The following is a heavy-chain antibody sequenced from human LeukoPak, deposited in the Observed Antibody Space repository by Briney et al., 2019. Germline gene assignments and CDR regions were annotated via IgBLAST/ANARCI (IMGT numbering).Heavy chain of an antibody. Sequence: ASVKVSCKASGYTFATYAMNWVRQAPGQGLEWMGWISAYNGNTNYAQKLQGRVTMTTDTSTSTAYMELRSLRSDDTAVYYCARRYCSSTSCYAGGLDYWGQGTLVTVSS. J-gene: IGHJ4*02. D-gene: IGHD2-2*01. CDR1: GYTFATYA. CDR3: ARRYCSSTSCYAGGLDY. CDR2: ISAYNGNT. V-gene: IGHV1-18*01.